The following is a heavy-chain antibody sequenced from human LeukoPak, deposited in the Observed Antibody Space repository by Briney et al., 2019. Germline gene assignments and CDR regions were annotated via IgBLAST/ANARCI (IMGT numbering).Heavy chain of an antibody. J-gene: IGHJ4*02. V-gene: IGHV3-23*01. CDR2: ISGSGAST. CDR1: AFTFSNYA. CDR3: AKGSSAYVMYCFDN. D-gene: IGHD3-22*01. Sequence: AGGSLRLSCAASAFTFSNYAMSWVRQAPGKGLEWVSAISGSGASTYYADSVKGRFTISRDKSQNTLYLQMNSLRAEDTAVYYCAKGSSAYVMYCFDNWGQGTLVTVSS.